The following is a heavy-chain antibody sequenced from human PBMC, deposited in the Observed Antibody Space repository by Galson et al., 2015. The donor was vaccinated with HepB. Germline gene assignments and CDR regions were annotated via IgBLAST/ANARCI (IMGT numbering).Heavy chain of an antibody. CDR1: GYTFTSYY. CDR2: INPSGGST. CDR3: ARNRDRDGYNPPFDY. Sequence: SVKVSCKASGYTFTSYYMHWVRQAPGQGLEWMGIINPSGGSTSYAQKFQGRVTMTRDTSTSTVYMEMSSLRSEDTAVYYCARNRDRDGYNPPFDYWGQGTLVTVSS. V-gene: IGHV1-46*01. D-gene: IGHD5-24*01. J-gene: IGHJ4*02.